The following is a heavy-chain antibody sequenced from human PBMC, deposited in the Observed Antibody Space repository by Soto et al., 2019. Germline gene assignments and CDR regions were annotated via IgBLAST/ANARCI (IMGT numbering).Heavy chain of an antibody. CDR1: GFTFSTYS. V-gene: IGHV3-23*01. CDR2: LSGGGANT. CDR3: ARWDGYGDE. Sequence: LRLSCAASGFTFSTYSMAWVRQAPGKGLAWVSGLSGGGANTFYADSVKGRFTISVDNSKNTVYLQMNSLRVEDTAVYYCARWDGYGDEWGQGTLVTVSS. D-gene: IGHD5-12*01. J-gene: IGHJ4*02.